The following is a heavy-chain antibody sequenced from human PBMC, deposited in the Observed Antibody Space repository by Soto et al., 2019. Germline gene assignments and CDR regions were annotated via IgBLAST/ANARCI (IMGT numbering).Heavy chain of an antibody. CDR2: ISYDGSNK. D-gene: IGHD3-22*01. J-gene: IGHJ4*02. CDR1: GFTFSSYG. CDR3: AKANTMIVDY. Sequence: WGSLRLSCAASGFTFSSYGMHWVRQAPGKGLEWVAVISYDGSNKYYADSVKGRFTISRDNSKNTLYLQMNSLRAEDTAVYYCAKANTMIVDYWGQGTLVTVSS. V-gene: IGHV3-30*18.